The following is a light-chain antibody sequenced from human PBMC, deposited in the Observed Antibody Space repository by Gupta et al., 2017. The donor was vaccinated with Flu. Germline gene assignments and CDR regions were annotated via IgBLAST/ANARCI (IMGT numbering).Light chain of an antibody. V-gene: IGKV3-11*01. CDR3: QQRSYLYS. Sequence: EVVLTQSPATLSLSPGERATLSCRASQNIDTYLAWYQHKPGQPPRLLIYDASNRATGIPARFSGSGSGTDFTLTSASLEAEDFAVYYWQQRSYLYSFGQGTKLENK. J-gene: IGKJ2*03. CDR2: DAS. CDR1: QNIDTY.